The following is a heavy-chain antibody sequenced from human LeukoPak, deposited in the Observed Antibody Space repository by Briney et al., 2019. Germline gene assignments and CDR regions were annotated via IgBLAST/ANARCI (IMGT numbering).Heavy chain of an antibody. D-gene: IGHD6-6*01. Sequence: PSETLSLTCTVSGGSISSGSYYWSWIRQPAGKGLEWIGRIYTSGSTHYNPSLKSRVTISVDTSKNQFSLKLSSVTAADTAVYYCARDPSGHLVRGRWFDPWGQGTLVTVSS. CDR1: GGSISSGSYY. CDR3: ARDPSGHLVRGRWFDP. J-gene: IGHJ5*02. V-gene: IGHV4-61*02. CDR2: IYTSGST.